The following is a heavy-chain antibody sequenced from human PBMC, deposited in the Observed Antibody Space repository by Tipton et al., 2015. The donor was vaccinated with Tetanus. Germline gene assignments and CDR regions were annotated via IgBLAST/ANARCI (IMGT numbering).Heavy chain of an antibody. J-gene: IGHJ4*02. CDR2: IIPIFGTA. D-gene: IGHD3-22*01. CDR3: ARDRDYYDSSGYYEIGY. Sequence: QLVQSGAEVKKPGASVKVSCKASGYTFTSYGISWVRQAPGQGLEWMGGIIPIFGTANYAQKLQGRVTITADESTSTAYMELSSLRSEDTAVYYCARDRDYYDSSGYYEIGYWGQGTLVTVSS. CDR1: GYTFTSYG. V-gene: IGHV1-69*13.